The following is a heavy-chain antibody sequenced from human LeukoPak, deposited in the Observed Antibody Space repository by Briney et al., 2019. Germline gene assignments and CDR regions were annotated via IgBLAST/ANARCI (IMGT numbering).Heavy chain of an antibody. CDR1: GGSISSGGYY. J-gene: IGHJ2*01. D-gene: IGHD4-17*01. CDR3: ARENGDEGYFDL. CDR2: IYYSGST. V-gene: IGHV4-31*03. Sequence: PSQTLSLTCTVSGGSISSGGYYWSWIRQHPGKGLEWIGYIYYSGSTYYNPSLKSRVTISVDTSKNQFSLKLSSVTAADTAMYYCARENGDEGYFDLWGRGTLVTVSS.